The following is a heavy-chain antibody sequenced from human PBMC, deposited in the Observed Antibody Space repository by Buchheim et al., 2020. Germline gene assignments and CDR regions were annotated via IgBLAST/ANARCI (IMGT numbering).Heavy chain of an antibody. D-gene: IGHD3-16*01. V-gene: IGHV4-39*02. J-gene: IGHJ4*02. Sequence: QLQLQESGPGLVKPSETLSLTCTVSGGSISSSSYYWGWIHQPPGKGLEWIGSIYYSGSTYYNPSLKSRVTISVDTSKNQFSLKLSSVTAADTVVYYCAREAVGNDYVWGTAEGIDYWGQETL. CDR3: AREAVGNDYVWGTAEGIDY. CDR2: IYYSGST. CDR1: GGSISSSSYY.